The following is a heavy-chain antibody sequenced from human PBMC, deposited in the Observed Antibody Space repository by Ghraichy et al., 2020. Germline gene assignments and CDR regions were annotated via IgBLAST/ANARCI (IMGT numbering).Heavy chain of an antibody. CDR3: ARDRYNWNDVGGDAFDI. D-gene: IGHD1-1*01. Sequence: SQTLSLTCTVSGGSISSYYWSWIRQPAGKGLEWIGRIYTSGSTNYNPSLKSRVTMSVDTSKNQFSLKLSSVTAADTAVYYCARDRYNWNDVGGDAFDIWGQGTMVTVSS. J-gene: IGHJ3*02. V-gene: IGHV4-4*07. CDR2: IYTSGST. CDR1: GGSISSYY.